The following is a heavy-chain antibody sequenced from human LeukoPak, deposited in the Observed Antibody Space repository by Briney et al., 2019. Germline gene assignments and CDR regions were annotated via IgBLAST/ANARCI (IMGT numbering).Heavy chain of an antibody. Sequence: SVKVSCKASGGTFSSYAISWVRQAPGQGLEWMGGIIPIFGTANYAQKFQGRVTITADKSTSTAYMEPSSLRSEDTAVYYCARTMVRGDLFDPWGQGTLVTVSS. CDR1: GGTFSSYA. J-gene: IGHJ5*02. V-gene: IGHV1-69*06. CDR2: IIPIFGTA. D-gene: IGHD3-10*01. CDR3: ARTMVRGDLFDP.